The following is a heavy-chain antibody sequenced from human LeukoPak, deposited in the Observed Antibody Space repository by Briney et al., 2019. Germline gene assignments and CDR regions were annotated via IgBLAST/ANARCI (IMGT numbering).Heavy chain of an antibody. CDR1: GFAFSTSW. D-gene: IGHD3-3*01. V-gene: IGHV3-7*01. J-gene: IGHJ3*02. CDR3: AKERRYYDFWSGYDEDAFDI. Sequence: SGGSLRLSCAASGFAFSTSWMSWVRQAPGKGLEGVANIKQDGSEKNHVDSVKGRFTISRDNAKNSLYLQMNSLRVEDTAVYYCAKERRYYDFWSGYDEDAFDIWGQGTMVTVSS. CDR2: IKQDGSEK.